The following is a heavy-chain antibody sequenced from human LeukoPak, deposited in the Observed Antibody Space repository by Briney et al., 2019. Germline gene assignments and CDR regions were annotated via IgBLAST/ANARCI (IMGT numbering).Heavy chain of an antibody. Sequence: SVKVSCKASGGTFSSYAISWVRQAPGQGLEWMGRIIPILGIANYAQKFQGRVTITADKSTSTAYMELSSLRSEDTAVYYCAREDSSGYSGYWGQGTLVTVSS. D-gene: IGHD3-22*01. V-gene: IGHV1-69*04. CDR2: IIPILGIA. CDR3: AREDSSGYSGY. J-gene: IGHJ4*02. CDR1: GGTFSSYA.